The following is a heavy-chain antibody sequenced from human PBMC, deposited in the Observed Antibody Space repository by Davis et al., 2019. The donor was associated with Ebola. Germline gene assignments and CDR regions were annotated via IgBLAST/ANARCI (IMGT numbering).Heavy chain of an antibody. CDR3: VKEHDSGWPNFDN. V-gene: IGHV3-43*02. CDR2: IRGDASKS. J-gene: IGHJ4*02. D-gene: IGHD6-19*01. Sequence: GGSLRLSCAPFGFTVSSNYMSWVRPAPGKGLEWVSLIRGDASKSIYADSMRGRFTISRDNRKNSLYLQINSLRVEDTALYYCVKEHDSGWPNFDNWGQGTLVTVPS. CDR1: GFTVSSNY.